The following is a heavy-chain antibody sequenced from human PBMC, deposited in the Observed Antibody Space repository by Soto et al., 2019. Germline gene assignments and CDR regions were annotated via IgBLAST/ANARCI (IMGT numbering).Heavy chain of an antibody. CDR2: IGTQHDT. J-gene: IGHJ5*02. D-gene: IGHD2-8*02. CDR3: ARQASYWQGGGGWFDP. V-gene: IGHV3-13*01. CDR1: GFTFSAYD. Sequence: EVQLVESGGGLVQPGGSLRLSCAASGFTFSAYDMHWVRQATGKGLEWVAAIGTQHDTYYPDSVKGRFTISRENAKNSLYLQMTSLTAGDTAVYYCARQASYWQGGGGWFDPWGQGTLVTVSS.